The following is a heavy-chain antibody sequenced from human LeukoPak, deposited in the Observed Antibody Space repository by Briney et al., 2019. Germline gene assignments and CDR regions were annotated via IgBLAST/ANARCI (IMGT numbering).Heavy chain of an antibody. CDR2: ISGYNGKT. V-gene: IGHV1-18*01. J-gene: IGHJ4*02. CDR1: GYTFTSYG. CDR3: ARDIGVSQFDY. Sequence: ASVKVSCKASGYTFTSYGISWVRQAPGQGLEWMGWISGYNGKTEYAQKLQGRLTMTTDTSTSTAYMELRSLTSDDTAVYYCARDIGVSQFDYWGQGTLVNVSS. D-gene: IGHD3-10*01.